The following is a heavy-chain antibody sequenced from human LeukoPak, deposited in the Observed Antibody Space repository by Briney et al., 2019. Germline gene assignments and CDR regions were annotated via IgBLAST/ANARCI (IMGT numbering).Heavy chain of an antibody. D-gene: IGHD2-8*01. J-gene: IGHJ3*02. CDR2: ISGSGIK. CDR3: AREDTGVAFDI. V-gene: IGHV3-48*03. Sequence: GGSLRLSCAASRFTFSSYEMNWVRQAPGKGLEWVSYISGSGIKHYADSVEGRFTISRDNAKNSLYLQMNSLRVEDTAVYYCAREDTGVAFDIWGQGTTVTV. CDR1: RFTFSSYE.